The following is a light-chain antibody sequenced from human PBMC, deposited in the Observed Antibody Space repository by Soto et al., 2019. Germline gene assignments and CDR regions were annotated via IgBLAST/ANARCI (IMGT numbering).Light chain of an antibody. CDR3: QQYNTWLMYT. CDR2: GAS. J-gene: IGKJ2*01. Sequence: EIVMTQSPATLSVSPGERATLSCRASQSVSSNLAWYQQKPGQAPRLLIYGASTMATGIPARFGGSGSGTEFTLTISRLQSEDFAVYNCQQYNTWLMYTFGQGTKLEIK. V-gene: IGKV3-15*01. CDR1: QSVSSN.